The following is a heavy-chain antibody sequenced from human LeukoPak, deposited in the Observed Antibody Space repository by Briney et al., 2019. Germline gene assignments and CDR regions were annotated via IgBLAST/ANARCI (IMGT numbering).Heavy chain of an antibody. Sequence: SETLSLTCTVSGGSMSSYYWSWIRQPPGKGLEWIGYIYYSGSTNYNPSLKSRVTISVDTSKNQFSLKLSSVTAADTAVYYCAGVSGSYRHNYSDYWGQGTLVTVSS. CDR3: AGVSGSYRHNYSDY. D-gene: IGHD1-26*01. V-gene: IGHV4-59*01. CDR1: GGSMSSYY. CDR2: IYYSGST. J-gene: IGHJ4*02.